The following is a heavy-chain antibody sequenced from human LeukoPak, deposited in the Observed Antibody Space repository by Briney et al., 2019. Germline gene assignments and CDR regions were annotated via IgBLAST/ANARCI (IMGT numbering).Heavy chain of an antibody. CDR3: AKKGGYCTNGVCYLVSYYYYYMDV. Sequence: GGSLRLSCAASGFTVSSNYMSWVRQAPGKGLEWVSVIYSGGSTYYADSVKGRFTISRDNSKNTLYLQMNSLRAEDTAVYYCAKKGGYCTNGVCYLVSYYYYYMDVWGKGTTVTVSS. V-gene: IGHV3-53*01. J-gene: IGHJ6*03. CDR1: GFTVSSNY. D-gene: IGHD2-8*01. CDR2: IYSGGST.